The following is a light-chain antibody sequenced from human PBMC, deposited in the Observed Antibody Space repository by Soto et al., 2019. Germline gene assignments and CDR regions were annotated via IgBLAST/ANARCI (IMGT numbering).Light chain of an antibody. V-gene: IGKV3D-15*01. CDR3: QQYNSWPLT. Sequence: EIVMTQSAATLSVSPGERATLSCRASQSVGSDLAWYQQKPGQAPRLVIYDIITKATGVPTRISGSGSGTEFTLPLSSLLSEDFALYYCQQYNSWPLTFGGGTKVDIK. CDR1: QSVGSD. CDR2: DII. J-gene: IGKJ4*01.